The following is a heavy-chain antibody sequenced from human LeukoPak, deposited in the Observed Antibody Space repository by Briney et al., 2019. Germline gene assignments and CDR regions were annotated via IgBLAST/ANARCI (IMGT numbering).Heavy chain of an antibody. D-gene: IGHD5-18*01. CDR2: IQYSGTV. J-gene: IGHJ4*02. CDR1: GGSISSGGFL. Sequence: SQTLSLTCTVSGGSISSGGFLWGWIRQLPGKGLEWIGYIQYSGTVYYNPSLKSRVTISVDTSKNQFSLKLNSVTAADTAVYYCAGAGVDTPMFFDFWGQGTLVTVSS. V-gene: IGHV4-31*03. CDR3: AGAGVDTPMFFDF.